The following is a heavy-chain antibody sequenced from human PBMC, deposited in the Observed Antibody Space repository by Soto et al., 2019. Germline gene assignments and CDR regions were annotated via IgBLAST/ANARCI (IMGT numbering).Heavy chain of an antibody. D-gene: IGHD3-22*01. V-gene: IGHV1-46*01. J-gene: IGHJ4*02. Sequence: ASVEVSCKASGDTFTNSYIHWVRQTPGQGLQWMGMINPSGDSTTYAQRFQGRVTLTRDTSTTTAYMELSSLRSEDTAVYYCARTSGYYLYDYWGQGTLVTVSS. CDR2: INPSGDST. CDR1: GDTFTNSY. CDR3: ARTSGYYLYDY.